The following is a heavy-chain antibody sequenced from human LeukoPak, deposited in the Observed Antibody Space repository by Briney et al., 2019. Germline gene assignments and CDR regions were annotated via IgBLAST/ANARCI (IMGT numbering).Heavy chain of an antibody. Sequence: ASVKVSCKASGYTFTSYGISWVRQAPGQGLEWMGWISAYNGNTNYAQKLQGRVTMTTDTSTSTAYMELRSLRSDDTAVYHCARQTMYSSGWYAPYYYYYGMDVWGQGTTVTVSS. J-gene: IGHJ6*02. D-gene: IGHD6-19*01. CDR2: ISAYNGNT. CDR1: GYTFTSYG. CDR3: ARQTMYSSGWYAPYYYYYGMDV. V-gene: IGHV1-18*01.